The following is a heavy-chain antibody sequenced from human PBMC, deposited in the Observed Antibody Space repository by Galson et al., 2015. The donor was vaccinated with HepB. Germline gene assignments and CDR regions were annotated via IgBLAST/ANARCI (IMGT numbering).Heavy chain of an antibody. CDR1: GFTFSSYA. D-gene: IGHD3-22*01. J-gene: IGHJ4*02. Sequence: SLRLSCAASGFTFSSYAMHWVRQAPGKGLEWVAVISYDGGNKYYADSVKGRFTISRDNSKNTLYLQMNSLRAEDTAVYYCATGTYYYDSSGYYSHEDWGQGTLVTVSS. CDR3: ATGTYYYDSSGYYSHED. V-gene: IGHV3-30-3*01. CDR2: ISYDGGNK.